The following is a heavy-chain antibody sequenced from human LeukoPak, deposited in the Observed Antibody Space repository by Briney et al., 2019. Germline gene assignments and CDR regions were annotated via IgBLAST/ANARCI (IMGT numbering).Heavy chain of an antibody. D-gene: IGHD5/OR15-5a*01. CDR1: GYTFSSYG. CDR3: ARDFGKSWVYPHWFDP. Sequence: VASVKVSCEASGYTFSSYGISWVRQAPGQGLEWMGWISPYNGVTNYAQKFQGRVTMTTDTSMTTAYMELRSLRSDDTAVYYCARDFGKSWVYPHWFDPWGQGTLVTVSS. CDR2: ISPYNGVT. J-gene: IGHJ5*02. V-gene: IGHV1-18*01.